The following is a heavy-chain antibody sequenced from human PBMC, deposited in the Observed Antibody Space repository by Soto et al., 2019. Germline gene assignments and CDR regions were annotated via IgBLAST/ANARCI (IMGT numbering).Heavy chain of an antibody. CDR3: ARGGASVTTPFDY. D-gene: IGHD4-17*01. CDR1: GFAFSDPY. V-gene: IGHV3-11*01. J-gene: IGHJ4*01. CDR2: ISSSGSTI. Sequence: LRLPCAASGFAFSDPYMSWIRQAPGKGLEWISYISSSGSTIYYADSVKGRFTISRDNAKKSLYLQMDSLTADDTAVYYCARGGASVTTPFDYWRHGTQFPVPS.